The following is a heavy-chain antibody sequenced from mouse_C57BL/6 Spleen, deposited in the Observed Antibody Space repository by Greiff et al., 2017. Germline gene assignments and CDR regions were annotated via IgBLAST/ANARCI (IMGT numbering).Heavy chain of an antibody. V-gene: IGHV1-54*01. J-gene: IGHJ3*01. CDR3: ASSSGYPFAY. CDR1: GYAFTNYL. D-gene: IGHD3-2*02. CDR2: INPGSGGT. Sequence: QVHVKQSGAELVRPGTSVKVSCKASGYAFTNYLIEWVKQRPGQGLEWIGVINPGSGGTNYNEKFKGKATLTADKSSSTAYMQLSSLTSEDSAVYFCASSSGYPFAYWGQGTLVTVSA.